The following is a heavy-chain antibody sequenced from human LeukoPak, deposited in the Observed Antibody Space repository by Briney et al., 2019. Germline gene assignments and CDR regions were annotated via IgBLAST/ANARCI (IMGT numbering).Heavy chain of an antibody. CDR1: GFTFSSYA. Sequence: GSLRLSCAASGFTFSSYAMSWVRQAPGKGLEWVSAISGSGGSTYYADSVKGRFTISRDNSKNTLYLQMNSLRAEDTAVYYCARENYYDSSGYSWGQGTLVTVSS. CDR3: ARENYYDSSGYS. D-gene: IGHD3-22*01. CDR2: ISGSGGST. J-gene: IGHJ5*02. V-gene: IGHV3-23*01.